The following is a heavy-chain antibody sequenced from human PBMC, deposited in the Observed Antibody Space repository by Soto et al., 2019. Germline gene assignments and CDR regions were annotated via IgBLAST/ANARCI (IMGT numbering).Heavy chain of an antibody. CDR1: GFTFSSYE. V-gene: IGHV3-48*03. CDR3: ARYCTNGVCYPGYYYYGMDV. Sequence: EVQLVESGGGLVQPGGSLRLSCAASGFTFSSYEMNWVRQAPGKGLEWVSYISSSGSTIYYADSVKGRFTISRDNAKNSLYLQKNSLRAEDTAVYYCARYCTNGVCYPGYYYYGMDVWGQGTTVTGSS. D-gene: IGHD2-8*01. CDR2: ISSSGSTI. J-gene: IGHJ6*02.